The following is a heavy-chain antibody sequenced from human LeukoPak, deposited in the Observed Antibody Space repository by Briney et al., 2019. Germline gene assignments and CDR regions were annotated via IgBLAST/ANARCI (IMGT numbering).Heavy chain of an antibody. V-gene: IGHV4-59*01. D-gene: IGHD3-3*01. J-gene: IGHJ4*02. Sequence: SETLSLTCTVSGGSISSYYWSWIRQPPGKGLEWIGYIYYSGSTNYNPSLKSRVTISVDTSKNQFSLKLSSVTAADTAVYYCARGPYDFWSGYYTDWGQGTRVTVSS. CDR2: IYYSGST. CDR1: GGSISSYY. CDR3: ARGPYDFWSGYYTD.